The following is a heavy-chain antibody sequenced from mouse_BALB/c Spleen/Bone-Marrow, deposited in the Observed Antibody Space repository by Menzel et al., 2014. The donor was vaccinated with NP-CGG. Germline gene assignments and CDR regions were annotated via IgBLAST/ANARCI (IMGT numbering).Heavy chain of an antibody. V-gene: IGHV1-4*01. CDR3: AGLLCRYGDV. Sequence: VQLQQSGAELAGPGASVQMYCKSSGYTFTSYTMHWVKQRPGPGLEWIGYIHPSSGYTNYNQTFNAKATLTAAKSSSTAYKQPSSLTAEDSAGEYGAGLLCRYGDVWGAWTTGTGPS. CDR1: GYTFTSYT. J-gene: IGHJ1*01. D-gene: IGHD1-1*01. CDR2: IHPSSGYT.